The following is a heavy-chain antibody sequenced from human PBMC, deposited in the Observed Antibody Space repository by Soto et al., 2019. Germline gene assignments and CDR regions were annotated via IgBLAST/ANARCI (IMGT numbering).Heavy chain of an antibody. V-gene: IGHV1-3*01. J-gene: IGHJ4*02. CDR2: INSGNGNR. CDR1: GYTFTRYA. CDR3: ARASYSATFDY. D-gene: IGHD2-15*01. Sequence: QVQLVQSGAEVKKPGASVKVSCKASGYTFTRYAFHWVRQAPGQRLEWMGWINSGNGNRKYSQNFQGRVTITRDTSASTAYMELSSLRSEDTAVYYCARASYSATFDYWGQGTLVTVSP.